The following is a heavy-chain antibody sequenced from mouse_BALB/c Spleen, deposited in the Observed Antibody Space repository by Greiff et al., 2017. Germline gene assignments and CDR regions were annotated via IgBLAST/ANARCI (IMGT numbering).Heavy chain of an antibody. CDR3: ARHGVRDAMDY. CDR1: GFTFSSYG. V-gene: IGHV5-6*01. CDR2: ISSGGSYT. D-gene: IGHD2-14*01. Sequence: VQLKESGGDLVKPGGSLKLSCAASGFTFSSYGMSWVRQTPDKRLEWVATISSGGSYTYYPDSVKGRFTISRDNAKNTLYLQMSSLKSEDTAMYYCARHGVRDAMDYWGQGTSVTVSS. J-gene: IGHJ4*01.